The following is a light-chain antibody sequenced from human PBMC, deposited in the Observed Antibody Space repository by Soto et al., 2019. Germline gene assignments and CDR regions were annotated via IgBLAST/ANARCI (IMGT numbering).Light chain of an antibody. J-gene: IGKJ5*01. CDR1: QSVSSY. V-gene: IGKV3-11*01. CDR2: DAS. Sequence: EIVLTQSPGTLSLSPGEIATRSCRASQSVSSYLAWYQQKPGQAPRLLIYDASNRATGIPARFSGSGSGTDFTLTISSLEPEDFAVYYCQQRSNWPSFGQGTR. CDR3: QQRSNWPS.